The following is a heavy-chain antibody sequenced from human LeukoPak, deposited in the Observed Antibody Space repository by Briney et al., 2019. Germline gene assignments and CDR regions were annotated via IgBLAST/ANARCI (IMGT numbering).Heavy chain of an antibody. CDR3: AKDPIAVAGNNYYRMDV. CDR1: GFTFSIYG. CDR2: ISYDGSNK. D-gene: IGHD6-19*01. Sequence: GGSLRLSCAASGFTFSIYGMCWVRQAPGKGLEWVAVISYDGSNKYYADFVKGRFTISRDNSKNRLYLQMNSLRPEDTAVYYCAKDPIAVAGNNYYRMDVWGQGTTVTVSS. V-gene: IGHV3-30*18. J-gene: IGHJ6*02.